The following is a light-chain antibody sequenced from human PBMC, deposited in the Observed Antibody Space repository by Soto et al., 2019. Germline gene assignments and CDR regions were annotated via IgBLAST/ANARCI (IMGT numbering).Light chain of an antibody. Sequence: EIVMTQSPATLSVSPGERATLSCRASQSVSSNLAWYQQKPGQAPSLLIYDISARATGIPTRFSGSGSGTEFTLTISSLQSEDFAVYYCQQYGDSPLTFGGGTKVEIK. J-gene: IGKJ4*01. V-gene: IGKV3D-15*02. CDR2: DIS. CDR3: QQYGDSPLT. CDR1: QSVSSN.